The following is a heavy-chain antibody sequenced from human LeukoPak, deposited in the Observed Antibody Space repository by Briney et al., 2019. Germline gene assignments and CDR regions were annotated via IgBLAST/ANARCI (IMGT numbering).Heavy chain of an antibody. J-gene: IGHJ6*02. CDR2: IYYSEST. D-gene: IGHD3-22*01. V-gene: IGHV4-59*12. CDR3: ARLTYYYDSSALGYYYNMDV. CDR1: GGSISSYY. Sequence: PSETLSLTCTVSGGSISSYYWSWIRQPPGKGLEWIGYIYYSESTNYNPSLKSRVTMSVDTSKNQFSLKLSSVTAADTAVYYCARLTYYYDSSALGYYYNMDVWGQGTTVTVSS.